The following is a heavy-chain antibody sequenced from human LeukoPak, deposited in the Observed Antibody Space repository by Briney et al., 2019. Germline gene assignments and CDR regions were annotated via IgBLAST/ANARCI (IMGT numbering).Heavy chain of an antibody. CDR1: GFTFSSYG. Sequence: PGGSLRLSCAASGFTFSSYGMHWVRQAPGKGLEWVAFIRYDGSNKYYADSVKGRFTISRDNSKNTLYLQMNSLRAEDTAVYYCAKDMLRYFDWLSIPLDYWGQGTLVTVSS. CDR3: AKDMLRYFDWLSIPLDY. J-gene: IGHJ4*02. V-gene: IGHV3-30*02. CDR2: IRYDGSNK. D-gene: IGHD3-9*01.